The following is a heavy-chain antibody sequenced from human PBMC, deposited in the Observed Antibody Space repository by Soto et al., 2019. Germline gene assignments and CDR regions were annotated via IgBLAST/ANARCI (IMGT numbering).Heavy chain of an antibody. CDR3: VKVGSGSYSPHS. CDR1: GFTFSSYA. V-gene: IGHV3-23*01. J-gene: IGHJ4*02. Sequence: EVQLLESGGGLVQHGGSLRLSCAASGFTFSSYAMNWVRQAPGKGLEWVSTISFSGVNRHYADSVKGRFTISRDNSKKTRYLSMNSLRAEDTAVYYCVKVGSGSYSPHSWGQGTLVTVSS. CDR2: ISFSGVNR. D-gene: IGHD3-10*01.